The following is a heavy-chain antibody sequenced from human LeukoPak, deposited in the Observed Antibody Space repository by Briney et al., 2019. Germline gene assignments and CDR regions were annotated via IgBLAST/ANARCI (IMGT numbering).Heavy chain of an antibody. CDR2: IMVDESEI. J-gene: IGHJ4*02. Sequence: GGSLRLSCAASGFAFSSYWMSWVRQAPGKGLEWVAAIMVDESEIYTVDSVKGRFTISRDNSKNTLYLHMNSLRAEDTAVYYCARDRLHYDSLTGYPADWGQGTLVTVSS. CDR1: GFAFSSYW. CDR3: ARDRLHYDSLTGYPAD. D-gene: IGHD3-9*01. V-gene: IGHV3-7*01.